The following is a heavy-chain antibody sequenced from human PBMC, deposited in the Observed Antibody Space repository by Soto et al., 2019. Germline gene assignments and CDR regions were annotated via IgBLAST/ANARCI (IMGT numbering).Heavy chain of an antibody. V-gene: IGHV3-9*01. CDR1: GFTFDDYA. J-gene: IGHJ4*02. CDR3: ASGDYGEDDDY. CDR2: IGWDSGTI. D-gene: IGHD4-17*01. Sequence: PGGSLRLSCTASGFTFDDYAMHWVRQAPGKGLEWVSGIGWDSGTIAYADSVKGRFTTSRDNAKNSVYLQMNSLRAEDTAVYYCASGDYGEDDDYWGQGTLVTVS.